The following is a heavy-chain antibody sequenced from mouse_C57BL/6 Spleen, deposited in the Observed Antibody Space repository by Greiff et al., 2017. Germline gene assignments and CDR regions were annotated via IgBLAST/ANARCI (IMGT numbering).Heavy chain of an antibody. Sequence: EVMLVESGGGLVKPGGSLKLSCAASGFTFSDYGMHWVRQAPEKGLEWVAYISSGSSTIYYADTVKGRFTISRDNAKNTLFLQMTSLRSEDTAMYYCARERDEDAMDYWGQGTSVTVSS. CDR1: GFTFSDYG. CDR2: ISSGSSTI. J-gene: IGHJ4*01. CDR3: ARERDEDAMDY. D-gene: IGHD3-3*01. V-gene: IGHV5-17*01.